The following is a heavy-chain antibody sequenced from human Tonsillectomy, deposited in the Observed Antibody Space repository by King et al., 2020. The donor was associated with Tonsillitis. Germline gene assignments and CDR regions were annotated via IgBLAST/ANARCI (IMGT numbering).Heavy chain of an antibody. V-gene: IGHV3-30*02. D-gene: IGHD3-22*01. CDR3: ARALRDYHDSSGYYYAFDI. CDR1: GFIFSDYS. CDR2: IRFDGSKQ. J-gene: IGHJ3*02. Sequence: VQLVESGGGVVQPGGSLRLSCAAAGFIFSDYSMHCVRQAPGKGLEWVAFIRFDGSKQMYADSVKGRFTISRDNSKNMLYVQMSSLSTDDTAVYYFARALRDYHDSSGYYYAFDIWGQGTVVTVSS.